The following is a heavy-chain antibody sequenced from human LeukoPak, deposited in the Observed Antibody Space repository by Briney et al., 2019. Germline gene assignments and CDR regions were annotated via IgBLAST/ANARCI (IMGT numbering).Heavy chain of an antibody. CDR1: GGSFSGYY. J-gene: IGHJ4*02. D-gene: IGHD5-12*01. Sequence: TASETLSLTCAVYGGSFSGYYWSWIRQPPGKGLEWIGEINHSGSTNYNPSLKSRVTISVDTSKNQFSLKLSSVTAADTAVYYCAGGYSGYDYDYWGQGTLVTVSS. CDR3: AGGYSGYDYDY. CDR2: INHSGST. V-gene: IGHV4-34*01.